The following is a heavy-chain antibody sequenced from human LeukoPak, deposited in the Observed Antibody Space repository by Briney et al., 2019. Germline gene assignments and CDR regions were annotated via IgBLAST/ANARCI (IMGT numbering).Heavy chain of an antibody. V-gene: IGHV3-9*01. CDR1: GFTFDDYA. Sequence: GGSLRLSCAASGFTFDDYAMHWVRQAPGKGLEWVSGISWNSGSIGYADSVKGRFTISRDNAKNSLHLQMNSLRAEDTALYYCAKDTRWLQFGGFDYWGQGTLVTVSS. J-gene: IGHJ4*02. D-gene: IGHD5-24*01. CDR3: AKDTRWLQFGGFDY. CDR2: ISWNSGSI.